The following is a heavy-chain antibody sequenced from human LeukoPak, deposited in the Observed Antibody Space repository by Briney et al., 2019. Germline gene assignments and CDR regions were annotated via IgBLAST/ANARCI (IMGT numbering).Heavy chain of an antibody. J-gene: IGHJ3*02. CDR3: ALNGREVPSGAFDI. CDR1: GFSFSSYG. V-gene: IGHV3-48*01. CDR2: ISNSGTTI. Sequence: GGSLRLSCAASGFSFSSYGMNWVRQAPGRGLEWVSYISNSGTTIYYADSVKGRFTISRDNAKNSLYLQMNTLRAEDTAVYYCALNGREVPSGAFDIWGQGTMVTVSS. D-gene: IGHD1-1*01.